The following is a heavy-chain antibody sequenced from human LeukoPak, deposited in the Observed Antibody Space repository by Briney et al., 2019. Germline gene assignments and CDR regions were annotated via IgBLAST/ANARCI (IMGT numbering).Heavy chain of an antibody. D-gene: IGHD1-7*01. CDR3: ARAGLYNWNYEGTAYFDY. Sequence: PGGSLRLSCEASGFSFSNYWMSWVRQAPGKGLEWVANIKQDGSEIYYVDSVRGRFTISRDNAKNSLYLQMNSLRAEDTALYYCARAGLYNWNYEGTAYFDYWGQGTLVTVSS. CDR1: GFSFSNYW. CDR2: IKQDGSEI. V-gene: IGHV3-7*03. J-gene: IGHJ4*02.